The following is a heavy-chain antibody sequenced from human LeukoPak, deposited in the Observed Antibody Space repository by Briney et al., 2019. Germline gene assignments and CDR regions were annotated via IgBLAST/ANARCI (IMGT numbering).Heavy chain of an antibody. V-gene: IGHV4-34*01. CDR3: ARDSDSNPDPGVEY. CDR1: GGSFSGYY. D-gene: IGHD3-9*01. Sequence: SETLSLTCAVYGGSFSGYYWRWIRQPPGKGLEWIGEINHSGSTNYNPSLKRRVTISVDTYKNQFSLKLSSVRADDTVVYYCARDSDSNPDPGVEYWGQGTQVTVSS. CDR2: INHSGST. J-gene: IGHJ4*02.